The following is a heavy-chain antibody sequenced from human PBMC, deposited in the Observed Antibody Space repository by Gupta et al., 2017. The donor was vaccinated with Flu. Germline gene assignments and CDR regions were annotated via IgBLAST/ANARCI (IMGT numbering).Heavy chain of an antibody. Sequence: SRNYDINCVRQEAGKSLQWGSAIGTAGNTYYIDCVRGRFTISRDDAKNSFYLQMNGLRVGATARYYCARSRAGSGFRIDFWGQGTQVTVSS. J-gene: IGHJ4*02. CDR2: IGTAGNT. CDR1: SRNYD. CDR3: ARSRAGSGFRIDF. D-gene: IGHD3-10*01. V-gene: IGHV3-13*01.